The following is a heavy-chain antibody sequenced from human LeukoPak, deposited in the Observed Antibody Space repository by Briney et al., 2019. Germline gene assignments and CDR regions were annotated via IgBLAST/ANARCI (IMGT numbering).Heavy chain of an antibody. CDR1: GGTFSSYA. V-gene: IGHV1-69*04. D-gene: IGHD2-15*01. CDR2: IIPILGIA. J-gene: IGHJ4*02. CDR3: ASPGGVRYCSGGSCYCY. Sequence: SVKLSCKASGGTFSSYAISWVRQAPGQGLEWMGRIIPILGIANYAQQLQGRVTITGDQSTSTASMERTSLRPEAPAVFYGASPGGVRYCSGGSCYCYWGQGTLVTVSS.